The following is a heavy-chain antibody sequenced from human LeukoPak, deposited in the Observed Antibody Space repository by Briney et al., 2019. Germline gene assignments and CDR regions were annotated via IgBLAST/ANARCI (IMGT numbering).Heavy chain of an antibody. CDR1: GGSISSGDYY. J-gene: IGHJ4*02. CDR3: ARGMFGSIFGVVTDNDYFDY. CDR2: IYDSGST. D-gene: IGHD3-3*01. Sequence: SETLSLTCTVSGGSISSGDYYWGWVRQPPGTGLEWIGYIYDSGSTYYNPSLKSRVTISVDTSMHQFSLKLSSVTAADTAVYYCARGMFGSIFGVVTDNDYFDYWGQGTLVTVSS. V-gene: IGHV4-30-4*01.